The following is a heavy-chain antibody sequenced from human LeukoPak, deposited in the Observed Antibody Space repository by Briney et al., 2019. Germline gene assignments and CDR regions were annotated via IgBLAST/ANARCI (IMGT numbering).Heavy chain of an antibody. CDR1: GFTLNRYW. Sequence: GGSLRLSCVVSGFTLNRYWMTWVRQAPGKGLEWVANIKQDGSEKNYVDSVKGRFTISRDNSKDSLYLQMNSLRVEDTAVYYCVREDDTKVPAQRGDWFDPWGQGTLVTVSS. J-gene: IGHJ5*02. CDR3: VREDDTKVPAQRGDWFDP. V-gene: IGHV3-7*01. CDR2: IKQDGSEK. D-gene: IGHD2-2*01.